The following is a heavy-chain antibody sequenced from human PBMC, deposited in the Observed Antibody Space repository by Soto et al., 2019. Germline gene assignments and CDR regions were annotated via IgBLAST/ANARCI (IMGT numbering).Heavy chain of an antibody. J-gene: IGHJ6*02. CDR2: IWNDGNGY. CDR3: ARWQISPPTRGAASARGGMDV. Sequence: QVQLVESGGGVVQPGRSLRLSCAASGFNFNNYGMHWVRQAPGKGLEWVAVIWNDGNGYYYANSVKGRFTISRDNSKNTLFLQMSSLRADDTAVYYCARWQISPPTRGAASARGGMDVWGQGTTVTVSS. V-gene: IGHV3-33*01. CDR1: GFNFNNYG. D-gene: IGHD6-13*01.